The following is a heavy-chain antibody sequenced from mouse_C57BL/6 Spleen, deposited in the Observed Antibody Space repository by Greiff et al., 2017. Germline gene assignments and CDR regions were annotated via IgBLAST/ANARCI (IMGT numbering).Heavy chain of an antibody. D-gene: IGHD3-2*02. CDR2: ISYSGST. J-gene: IGHJ4*01. Sequence: EVKLMESGPGLAKPSQTLSLTCSVTGYSITSDYWNWIRKFPGNKLEYMGYISYSGSTYYNPSLKSRISITRDTSKNQYYLQLNSVTTEDTATYYCARYSSGPSYAMDYWGQGTSVTVSS. V-gene: IGHV3-8*01. CDR3: ARYSSGPSYAMDY. CDR1: GYSITSDY.